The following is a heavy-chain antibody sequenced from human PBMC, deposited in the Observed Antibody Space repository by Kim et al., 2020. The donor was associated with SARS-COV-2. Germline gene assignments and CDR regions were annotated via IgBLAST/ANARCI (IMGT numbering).Heavy chain of an antibody. Sequence: GGSLRLSCTASGFTFGDYAMSWFRQAPGKGLEWVGFIRSKAYGGTTEYAASVKGRFTISRDDSKSIAYLQMNSLKTEDTAVYYCTREGVYSSSWYFLGPGYWGQGTLVTVSS. CDR3: TREGVYSSSWYFLGPGY. D-gene: IGHD6-13*01. CDR1: GFTFGDYA. J-gene: IGHJ4*02. CDR2: IRSKAYGGTT. V-gene: IGHV3-49*03.